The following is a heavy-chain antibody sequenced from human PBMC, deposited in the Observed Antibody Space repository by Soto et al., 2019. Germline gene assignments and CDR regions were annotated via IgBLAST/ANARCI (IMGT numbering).Heavy chain of an antibody. J-gene: IGHJ6*02. Sequence: SETPSHTCTVSGYSISSGVVYWTWIRQPPGKGLEWIGYIYYSGRTNYNPSHKSRVTISIDRSKNQFSLKLTSVTAADTAVCYCARDLWSGNYGMDVWGQGTKVTVSS. D-gene: IGHD3-3*01. CDR2: IYYSGRT. V-gene: IGHV4-61*08. CDR3: ARDLWSGNYGMDV. CDR1: GYSISSGVVY.